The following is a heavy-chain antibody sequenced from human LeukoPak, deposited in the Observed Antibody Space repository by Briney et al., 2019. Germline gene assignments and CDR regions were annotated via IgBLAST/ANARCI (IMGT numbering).Heavy chain of an antibody. D-gene: IGHD3-9*01. V-gene: IGHV3-11*01. J-gene: IGHJ4*02. CDR1: GFSFSDYY. CDR3: AKVSESNYDILTGYYTPYYFDY. CDR2: ISSSGSTI. Sequence: PGGSLRLSCAASGFSFSDYYMSWIRQAPGKGLEWVSSISSSGSTIYYADSVKGRFTISRDNSKNILYLQMNSLRADDTAVYYCAKVSESNYDILTGYYTPYYFDYWGQGTLVTVSS.